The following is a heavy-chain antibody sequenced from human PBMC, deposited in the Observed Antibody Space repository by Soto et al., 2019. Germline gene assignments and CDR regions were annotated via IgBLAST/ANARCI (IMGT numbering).Heavy chain of an antibody. CDR1: SGSFSGYY. Sequence: SETLSLTCAVYSGSFSGYYWSWIRQPPGKGLEWIGEIYHGLSIVYNPSLKSRVTISGDSSKNQFSLKLSSVTAADTAVYYCARVFYSSGWLDDRYYYGMDVWGQGTTVTVSS. CDR3: ARVFYSSGWLDDRYYYGMDV. V-gene: IGHV4-34*01. J-gene: IGHJ6*02. CDR2: IYHGLSI. D-gene: IGHD6-19*01.